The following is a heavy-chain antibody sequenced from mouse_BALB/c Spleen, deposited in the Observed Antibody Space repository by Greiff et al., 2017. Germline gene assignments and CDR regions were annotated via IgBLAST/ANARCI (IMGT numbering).Heavy chain of an antibody. CDR1: GFNIKDTY. J-gene: IGHJ3*01. Sequence: EVKLMESGAELVKPGASVKLSCTASGFNIKDTYMHWVKQRPEQGLEWIGRIDPANGNTKYDPKFQGKATITADTSSNTAYLQLSSLTSEDTAVYYCARDTVVPYWGQGTLVTVSA. CDR2: IDPANGNT. CDR3: ARDTVVPY. D-gene: IGHD1-1*01. V-gene: IGHV14-3*02.